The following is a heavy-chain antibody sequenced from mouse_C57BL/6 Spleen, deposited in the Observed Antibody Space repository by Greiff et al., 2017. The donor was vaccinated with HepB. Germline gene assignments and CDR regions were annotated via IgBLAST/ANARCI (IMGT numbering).Heavy chain of an antibody. J-gene: IGHJ2*01. CDR3: ARDGGDVGYFDY. CDR1: GFTFSSYA. Sequence: EVQLQESGGGLVKPGGSLKLSCAASGFTFSSYAMSWVRQTPEKRLEWVATISDGGSYTYYPDNVKGRFTISRDNAKNNLYLQMSHLKSEDTAMYYCARDGGDVGYFDYWGQGTTLTVSS. D-gene: IGHD3-3*01. V-gene: IGHV5-4*01. CDR2: ISDGGSYT.